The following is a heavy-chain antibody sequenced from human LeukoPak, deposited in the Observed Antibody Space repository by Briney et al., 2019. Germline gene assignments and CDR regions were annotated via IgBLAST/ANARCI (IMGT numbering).Heavy chain of an antibody. CDR1: GYTFTGCY. D-gene: IGHD2-2*01. CDR2: INPNSGGT. CDR3: ARDHCSVAICYEYHYYGMDV. J-gene: IGHJ6*02. V-gene: IGHV1-2*02. Sequence: ASVEVSCKASGYTFTGCYMHWVRQAPGQGLEWMGWINPNSGGTNYAQKFQGRVTMTRDTSISTDYMELSRLRSHETAVYYCARDHCSVAICYEYHYYGMDVWGQGTTVTVYS.